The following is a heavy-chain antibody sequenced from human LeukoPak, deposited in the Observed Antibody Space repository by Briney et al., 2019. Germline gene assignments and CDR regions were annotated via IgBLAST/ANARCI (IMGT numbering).Heavy chain of an antibody. J-gene: IGHJ6*02. V-gene: IGHV3-74*01. Sequence: TGGSLRLSCAASGFTFSSYWMHWVRQAPGKGLVWVSRINTDGSSTSYVDSVKGRFTISRDNAKSTLYLQMNSLRAEDTAVYYCARARGSGYCSGGSCYLVDYYYGMDVWGQGTTVTVSS. D-gene: IGHD2-15*01. CDR3: ARARGSGYCSGGSCYLVDYYYGMDV. CDR2: INTDGSST. CDR1: GFTFSSYW.